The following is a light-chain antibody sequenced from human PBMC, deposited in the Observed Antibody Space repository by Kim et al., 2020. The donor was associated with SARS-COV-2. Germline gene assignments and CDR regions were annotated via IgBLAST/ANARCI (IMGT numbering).Light chain of an antibody. CDR1: QGIGSG. J-gene: IGKJ5*01. V-gene: IGKV3-15*01. CDR3: QQYGYWRA. Sequence: SVSPGESATLSCRARQGIGSGLSWYQQKPGQAPRVLIYGASTRAAGIPARFSGSGSGTEFTLTISSLQSDDFAIYYCQQYGYWRAFGQGTRLEIK. CDR2: GAS.